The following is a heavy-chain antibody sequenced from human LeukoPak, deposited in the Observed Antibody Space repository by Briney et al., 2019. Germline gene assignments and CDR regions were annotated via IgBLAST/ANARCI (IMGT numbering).Heavy chain of an antibody. CDR2: IYYSGST. CDR1: GGSISSYY. Sequence: PSETLSLTCTVSGGSISSYYWSWIRQPPGKGLEWIGYIYYSGSTNYNPSLKSRVTISVDTSKNQFSLKLSSVTAADTAVYYCARRRYNSGPIDYWGQGTLVTVSS. J-gene: IGHJ4*02. D-gene: IGHD1-26*01. CDR3: ARRRYNSGPIDY. V-gene: IGHV4-59*08.